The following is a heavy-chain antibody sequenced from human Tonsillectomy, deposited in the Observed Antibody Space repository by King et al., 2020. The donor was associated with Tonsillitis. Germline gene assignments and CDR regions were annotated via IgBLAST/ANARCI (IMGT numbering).Heavy chain of an antibody. CDR2: ISGSGGST. Sequence: VQLVESGGGLVQPGGSLRLSCAASGFTFSSYAMSWVRQAPGKGLEWVSAISGSGGSTYYADSVKGRFTISRDNSKNTLYLQMNSLRAGDTAVYYCAKVGAVAGTFYYYMDVWGKGTTVTVSS. D-gene: IGHD6-19*01. J-gene: IGHJ6*03. CDR3: AKVGAVAGTFYYYMDV. V-gene: IGHV3-23*04. CDR1: GFTFSSYA.